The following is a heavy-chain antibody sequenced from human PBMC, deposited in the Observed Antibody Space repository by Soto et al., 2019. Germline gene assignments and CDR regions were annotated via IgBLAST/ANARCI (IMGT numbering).Heavy chain of an antibody. V-gene: IGHV3-30*18. CDR3: AKDMSDGGYYYYGMDV. Sequence: PGGSLRLSCAASGFTFSSYGMHWVRQAPGKGLEWVAVISYDGSNKYYADSVKGRFTISRDNSKNTLYLQMNSLRAEDTAVYYCAKDMSDGGYYYYGMDVWGQGTTVTVSS. CDR1: GFTFSSYG. D-gene: IGHD4-17*01. J-gene: IGHJ6*02. CDR2: ISYDGSNK.